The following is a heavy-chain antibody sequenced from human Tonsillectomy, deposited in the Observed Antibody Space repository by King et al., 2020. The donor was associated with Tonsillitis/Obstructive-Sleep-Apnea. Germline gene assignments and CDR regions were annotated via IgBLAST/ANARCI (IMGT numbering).Heavy chain of an antibody. CDR3: ARDGDYYYYMDV. Sequence: VQLQESGPGLVKPSETLSLTCTVSGGSISSYYWSWLRQPPGKGLEWIGYIYYSGSTNYNPSLKSRVTISVDTSKNQFSLKLSSVTAADTAVYYCARDGDYYYYMDVWGKGTTVTVSS. J-gene: IGHJ6*03. CDR1: GGSISSYY. D-gene: IGHD3-10*01. CDR2: IYYSGST. V-gene: IGHV4-59*01.